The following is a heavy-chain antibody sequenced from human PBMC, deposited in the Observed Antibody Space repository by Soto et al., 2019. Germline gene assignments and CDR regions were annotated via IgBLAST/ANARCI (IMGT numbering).Heavy chain of an antibody. CDR1: GYTFTGYY. V-gene: IGHV1-2*04. CDR2: INPNSGGT. CDR3: ARSPARYYGSGSYTTALYYFAY. J-gene: IGHJ4*02. Sequence: ASVKVSCKASGYTFTGYYMHWVRQAPGQGLEWMGWINPNSGGTNYAQKFQGWVTMTRDTSISTAYMELSRLRSDDTAVYYCARSPARYYGSGSYTTALYYFAYWGQGTLVTVSS. D-gene: IGHD3-10*01.